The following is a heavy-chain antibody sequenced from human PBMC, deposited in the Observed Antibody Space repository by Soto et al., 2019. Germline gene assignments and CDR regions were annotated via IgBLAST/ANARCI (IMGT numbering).Heavy chain of an antibody. J-gene: IGHJ4*02. Sequence: GSLRLSCAASGFTFGSYAMRWGRPVPGKGLEWVSYITLSSSTIYYADSVKGRFTISRDNAKNSLFLQMNSLRVEDTALYYCARDLRGYPGLIDYWGQGALVTVSS. CDR1: GFTFGSYA. V-gene: IGHV3-48*01. CDR2: ITLSSSTI. D-gene: IGHD5-12*01. CDR3: ARDLRGYPGLIDY.